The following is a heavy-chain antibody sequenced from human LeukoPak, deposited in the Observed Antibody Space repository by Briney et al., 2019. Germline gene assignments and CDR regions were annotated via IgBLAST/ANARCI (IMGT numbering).Heavy chain of an antibody. CDR3: ARGNGYCSSTSCPVDY. J-gene: IGHJ4*02. CDR2: ISYDGNDK. D-gene: IGHD2-2*01. Sequence: GRSLRLSCVASGFTFSKYGMHWVRQAPGKGLEWVAVISYDGNDKYYADSVKGRFTISRDISKNTLYLQMNTLRTEDTAVYYCARGNGYCSSTSCPVDYWGQGTLVTVSS. V-gene: IGHV3-30*03. CDR1: GFTFSKYG.